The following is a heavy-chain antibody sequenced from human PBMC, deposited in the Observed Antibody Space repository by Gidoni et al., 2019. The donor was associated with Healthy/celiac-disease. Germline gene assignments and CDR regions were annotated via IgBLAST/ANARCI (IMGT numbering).Heavy chain of an antibody. CDR2: ISWNSGSI. CDR1: GFTFDDYA. CDR3: AKALYYDFWSGFDY. V-gene: IGHV3-9*01. D-gene: IGHD3-3*01. Sequence: EVQLVESGGGLVQPGRSLRLSSAPSGFTFDDYAMPWVRQAPGKGLEWFSGISWNSGSIGYADSVKGRFTISRDNAKNSLYLQMNSLRAEDTALYYCAKALYYDFWSGFDYWGQGTLVTVSS. J-gene: IGHJ4*02.